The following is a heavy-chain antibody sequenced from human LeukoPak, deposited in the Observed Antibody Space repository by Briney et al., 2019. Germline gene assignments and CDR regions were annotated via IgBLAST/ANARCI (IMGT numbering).Heavy chain of an antibody. CDR2: MKYDGSEI. J-gene: IGHJ4*02. Sequence: GGSLRLSRAASGFTFSSYWMSWVRQAPGKGLEWVANMKYDGSEIYYVDSVKGRFTISRDNAMNSLFLQMNSLRAEDTAVYYCARRGGYSLFDYWGQGTLVTVSS. CDR3: ARRGGYSLFDY. D-gene: IGHD2-21*01. V-gene: IGHV3-7*01. CDR1: GFTFSSYW.